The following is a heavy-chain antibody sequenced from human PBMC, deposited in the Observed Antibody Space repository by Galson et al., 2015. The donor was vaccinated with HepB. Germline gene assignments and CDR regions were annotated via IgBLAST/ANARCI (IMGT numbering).Heavy chain of an antibody. V-gene: IGHV4-61*02. CDR2: IYTSGST. CDR3: AREVVGADFDY. Sequence: TLSLTCTVSGGSISSGSYYWSWIRQPAGKGLEWIGRIYTSGSTNYNPSLKSRVTMSVDTSKNQFSLKLSSVTAADTAVYYCAREVVGADFDYWGQGTLVTVSS. J-gene: IGHJ4*02. D-gene: IGHD1-26*01. CDR1: GGSISSGSYY.